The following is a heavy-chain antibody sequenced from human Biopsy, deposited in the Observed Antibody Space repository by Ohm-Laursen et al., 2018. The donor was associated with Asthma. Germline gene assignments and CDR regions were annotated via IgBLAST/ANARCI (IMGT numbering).Heavy chain of an antibody. Sequence: LSLTCRVSGGYTGSSDHHWAWIRQAPGKGLEWIGFVFWSGSTHYSRSLERRVSISIDTATNEFSMKLWSVTPADTAVYFCARVVSYGDIYFGIDVWGPGNTVVVS. J-gene: IGHJ6*02. CDR1: GGYTGSSDHH. D-gene: IGHD4-17*01. CDR3: ARVVSYGDIYFGIDV. V-gene: IGHV4-30-4*01. CDR2: VFWSGST.